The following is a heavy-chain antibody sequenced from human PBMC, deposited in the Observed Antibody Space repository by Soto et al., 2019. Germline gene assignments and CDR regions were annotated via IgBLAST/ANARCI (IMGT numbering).Heavy chain of an antibody. V-gene: IGHV4-4*02. CDR3: ARQAWTRLDF. J-gene: IGHJ4*02. Sequence: QVQLQGSGPRLVKPSETLSLTCAVSGDSISSSVWWIWVRQPPGKGLEWIGEIFHSGTAHYNPSLKNRVTMSVDKSKNQFSLTLTSVTAADTALYYCARQAWTRLDFWGQGMVVAVSS. CDR2: IFHSGTA. CDR1: GDSISSSVW. D-gene: IGHD2-2*01.